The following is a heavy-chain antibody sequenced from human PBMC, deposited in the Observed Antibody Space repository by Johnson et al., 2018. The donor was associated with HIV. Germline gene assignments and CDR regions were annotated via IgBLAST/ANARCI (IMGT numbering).Heavy chain of an antibody. CDR2: IWYDGSNG. V-gene: IGHV3-33*01. CDR3: ARARDRSSSRDAFDI. CDR1: GFTFSNYG. J-gene: IGHJ3*02. D-gene: IGHD6-13*01. Sequence: QVQLVESGGGVVQPGRSLRLSCVASGFTFSNYGMHWVRQAPGKGLEWVAVIWYDGSNGYYGDSVQGRFTISRDNSKNIVYLQMNSLRAEDTAVYYCARARDRSSSRDAFDIWGQGTMVTVSS.